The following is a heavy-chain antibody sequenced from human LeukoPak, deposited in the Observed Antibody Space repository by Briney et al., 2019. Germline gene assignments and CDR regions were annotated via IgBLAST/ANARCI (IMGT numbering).Heavy chain of an antibody. CDR3: ARERIAAANWFDP. D-gene: IGHD6-13*01. CDR2: IWYDGSNK. V-gene: IGHV3-33*01. Sequence: AGGSLRLSCAASGFTFSSYGMHWVRQAPGKGLEWVAVIWYDGSNKYYADSVKGRLTISRDNSKNTLYLQMNSLRAENTAVYYCARERIAAANWFDPWGQGTLVTVSS. CDR1: GFTFSSYG. J-gene: IGHJ5*02.